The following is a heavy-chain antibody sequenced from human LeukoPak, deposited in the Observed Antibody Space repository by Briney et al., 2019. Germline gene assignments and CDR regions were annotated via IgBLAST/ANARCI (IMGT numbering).Heavy chain of an antibody. D-gene: IGHD7-27*01. CDR3: ARVSRGRDRTGEPTFYFDY. Sequence: PSETLSLTCTVSGGSISSGGYYWSWIRQHPGKGLEWIGYIYYSGSTYYNPSLKSRVTISVDTSKNQFSLQLNSVTPEDTAVYYCARVSRGRDRTGEPTFYFDYWGQGALVTVSS. V-gene: IGHV4-31*03. J-gene: IGHJ4*02. CDR2: IYYSGST. CDR1: GGSISSGGYY.